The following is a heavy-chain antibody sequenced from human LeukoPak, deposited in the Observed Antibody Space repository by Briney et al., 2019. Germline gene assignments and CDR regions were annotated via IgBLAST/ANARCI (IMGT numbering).Heavy chain of an antibody. CDR2: IIPILGIA. Sequence: SVKVSCKASGGTFSSYTISWVRQAPGQGLEWMGRIIPILGIANYAQKFQGRVTITADKSTSTAYMELSSLRSEDTAVYYCARDQEAAGTRGIYYSDYWGQGTLVTVSS. CDR3: ARDQEAAGTRGIYYSDY. D-gene: IGHD6-13*01. CDR1: GGTFSSYT. J-gene: IGHJ4*02. V-gene: IGHV1-69*04.